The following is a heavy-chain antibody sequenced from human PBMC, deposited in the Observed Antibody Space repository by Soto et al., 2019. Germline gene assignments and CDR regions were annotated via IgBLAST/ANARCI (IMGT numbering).Heavy chain of an antibody. Sequence: QVQLVESGGGVVQPGRSLRLSCAASGFSFSTYGMHWLRQAPGKGLEWVATIWYDGSKQFYGDSVKGRLTISRDNSKNTLYLQMNSLRAEDTAVYYCVRDRDFGDYIIYTFDIWGQGTMVTVSS. D-gene: IGHD4-17*01. J-gene: IGHJ3*02. CDR2: IWYDGSKQ. CDR3: VRDRDFGDYIIYTFDI. V-gene: IGHV3-33*01. CDR1: GFSFSTYG.